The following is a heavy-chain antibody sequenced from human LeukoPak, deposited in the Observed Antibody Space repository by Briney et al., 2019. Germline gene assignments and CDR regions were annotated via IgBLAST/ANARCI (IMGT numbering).Heavy chain of an antibody. CDR3: AKDHNLGYCSGGSCYYFDY. CDR2: IRYDGSNK. D-gene: IGHD2-15*01. V-gene: IGHV3-30*02. Sequence: AGGSLRLSCAASGFTFSSYGMHWVRQAQGKGLEWVAFIRYDGSNKYYADSVKGRFTISRDNSKNTLYLQMNSLRAEDTAVYYCAKDHNLGYCSGGSCYYFDYWGQGSLVTVSS. CDR1: GFTFSSYG. J-gene: IGHJ4*02.